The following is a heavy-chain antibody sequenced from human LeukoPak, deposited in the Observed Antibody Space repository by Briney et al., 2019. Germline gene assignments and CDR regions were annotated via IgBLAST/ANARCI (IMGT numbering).Heavy chain of an antibody. V-gene: IGHV1-2*02. CDR2: INPNSGGT. CDR3: ARGFGELYYYYYYMDV. Sequence: ASVKVSCKASGYTFTGYYMHWVRQAPGQGLEWMGWINPNSGGTNYAQKFQGRVTMTRDTSISTAYMELSRLRSDDTAVYYCARGFGELYYYYYYMDVWGKGTTVTASS. CDR1: GYTFTGYY. J-gene: IGHJ6*03. D-gene: IGHD3-10*01.